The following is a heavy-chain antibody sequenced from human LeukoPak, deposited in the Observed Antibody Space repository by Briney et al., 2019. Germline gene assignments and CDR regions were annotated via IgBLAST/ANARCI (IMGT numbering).Heavy chain of an antibody. V-gene: IGHV1-8*01. Sequence: ASVKVSCKASGYTFTSYDINWVRQATGQGLEWMGWMNPNSGNIGYAQKFQGRVTMTRNTSISTAYMELSSLRSEDTAVYYCARGRFYDFWSGYYTGISWFDPWGQGTLVTVSS. D-gene: IGHD3-3*01. CDR2: MNPNSGNI. CDR3: ARGRFYDFWSGYYTGISWFDP. CDR1: GYTFTSYD. J-gene: IGHJ5*02.